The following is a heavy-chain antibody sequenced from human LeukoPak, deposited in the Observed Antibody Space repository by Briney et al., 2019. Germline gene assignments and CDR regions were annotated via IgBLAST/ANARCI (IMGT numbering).Heavy chain of an antibody. D-gene: IGHD2-15*01. J-gene: IGHJ4*02. CDR2: IKWNNGKK. V-gene: IGHV3-20*04. Sequence: GGSLRLSCAASGFTFDDYGMSWVGQVPGKGGEGVGGIKWNNGKKNYADTVKGRFTISREKAKNSLYLQMNRQRDEDTALYYCARPRDLCSSSSCPSFDYWGQGTLVTVSS. CDR1: GFTFDDYG. CDR3: ARPRDLCSSSSCPSFDY.